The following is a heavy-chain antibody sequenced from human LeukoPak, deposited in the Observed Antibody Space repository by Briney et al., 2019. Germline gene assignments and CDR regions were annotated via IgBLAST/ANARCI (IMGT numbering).Heavy chain of an antibody. CDR1: GGSIRSYY. Sequence: SETLSLTCTVSGGSIRSYYWSWIRQPAGKGLEWIGRIYGSGTITYNPSLKSRVSMSVDTSRNQFSLKLSSVTAADTAVYYCARVGATVTYNWFDPWGQGTLVTVSS. CDR2: IYGSGTI. D-gene: IGHD4-17*01. V-gene: IGHV4-4*07. J-gene: IGHJ5*02. CDR3: ARVGATVTYNWFDP.